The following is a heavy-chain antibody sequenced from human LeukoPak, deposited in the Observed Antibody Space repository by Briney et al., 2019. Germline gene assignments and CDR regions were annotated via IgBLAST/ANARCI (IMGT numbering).Heavy chain of an antibody. V-gene: IGHV3-23*01. D-gene: IGHD2-21*02. J-gene: IGHJ4*02. Sequence: PGGSLRLSCAASGFTFSSYAMSWVRQAPGKGLEWVSPISGSGGSTYYADSVKGRFTISRDNSKNTLYLQMNSLRAEDTAVYYCAKAKSVVTAIIHWGQGTLVTVSS. CDR2: ISGSGGST. CDR3: AKAKSVVTAIIH. CDR1: GFTFSSYA.